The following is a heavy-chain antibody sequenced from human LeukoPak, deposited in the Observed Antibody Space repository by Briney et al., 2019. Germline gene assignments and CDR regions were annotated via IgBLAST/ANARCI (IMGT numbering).Heavy chain of an antibody. CDR3: ARDGGDGGVDY. V-gene: IGHV3-72*01. Sequence: GGSLRFSCAASGFTFSDHYMDWVRQAPGKGLEWVGRTRNKANSYTTEYAASVKGRFTISRDDSKNSLYLQMNSLKTEDTAVYYCARDGGDGGVDYWGQGTLVTVSS. D-gene: IGHD2-21*02. CDR2: TRNKANSYTT. CDR1: GFTFSDHY. J-gene: IGHJ4*02.